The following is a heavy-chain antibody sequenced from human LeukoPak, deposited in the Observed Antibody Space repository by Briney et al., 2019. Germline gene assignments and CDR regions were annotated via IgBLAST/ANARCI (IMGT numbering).Heavy chain of an antibody. V-gene: IGHV3-64*01. CDR1: GFTFSSYA. J-gene: IGHJ4*02. CDR3: AKDPSITIFNSFDY. D-gene: IGHD3-3*01. Sequence: GGSLRLSCAASGFTFSSYAMHWVRQAPGKGLEYVSAISSNGGSTYYANSVKGRFTISRDNSKNTLYLQMNSLRAEDTAVYYCAKDPSITIFNSFDYWGQGTLVTVSS. CDR2: ISSNGGST.